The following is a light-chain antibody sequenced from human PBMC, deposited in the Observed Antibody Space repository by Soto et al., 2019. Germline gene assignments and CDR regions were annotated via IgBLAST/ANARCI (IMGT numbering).Light chain of an antibody. CDR3: QQRSNWPLT. CDR1: QSVSSY. Sequence: EIVLTQSPATLSLSPGERATLSCRASQSVSSYLAWYQQKPGQAPRLLIYDASNRATGIPARFSGSGSGTDSTLTISSLEPEDFAVYYFQQRSNWPLTFGGGTTMEIK. V-gene: IGKV3-11*01. J-gene: IGKJ4*01. CDR2: DAS.